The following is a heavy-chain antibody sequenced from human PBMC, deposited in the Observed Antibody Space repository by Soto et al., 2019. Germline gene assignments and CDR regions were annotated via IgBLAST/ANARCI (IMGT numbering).Heavy chain of an antibody. CDR3: ATETEMATMNY. CDR1: GGSVSSGSYY. J-gene: IGHJ4*02. D-gene: IGHD5-12*01. V-gene: IGHV4-61*01. CDR2: IYYSGST. Sequence: PSETLSLTCTVSGGSVSSGSYYWSWIRQPPGKGLEWIGYIYYSGSTNYNPSLKSRVTISVDTSKNQFSLKLSSVTAADTAVYYCATETEMATMNYWGQGTLVTVSS.